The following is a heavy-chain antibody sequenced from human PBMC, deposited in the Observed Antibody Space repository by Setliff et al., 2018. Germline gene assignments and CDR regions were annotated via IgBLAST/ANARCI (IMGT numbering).Heavy chain of an antibody. CDR1: GFTFSSYA. J-gene: IGHJ6*03. CDR3: ARVKVTAGTTWYSSSYYMDV. V-gene: IGHV3-23*01. Sequence: PGGSLRLSCAASGFTFSSYAMSWVRQAPGKGLEWVSAISGSGGSTYYADSVKGRFTISRDNSKNTLYLQMNSLRAEDTAVYYCARVKVTAGTTWYSSSYYMDVWGKGTTVTVSS. D-gene: IGHD2-21*02. CDR2: ISGSGGST.